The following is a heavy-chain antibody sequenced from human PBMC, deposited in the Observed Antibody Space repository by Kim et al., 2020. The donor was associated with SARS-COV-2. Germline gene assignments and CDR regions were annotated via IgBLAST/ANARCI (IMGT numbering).Heavy chain of an antibody. CDR3: ARDREYYDSSGLDYYYGMDV. Sequence: GGSLRLSFVVSGFTFSSYSMNWVRQAPGKGLEWVASISSTISYIYYADSVKGRFTISRDNAKNSLYLQMNSLRAEDTAVYFCARDREYYDSSGLDYYYGMDVWGQGTTVTVSS. D-gene: IGHD3-22*01. CDR1: GFTFSSYS. J-gene: IGHJ6*02. CDR2: ISSTISYI. V-gene: IGHV3-21*01.